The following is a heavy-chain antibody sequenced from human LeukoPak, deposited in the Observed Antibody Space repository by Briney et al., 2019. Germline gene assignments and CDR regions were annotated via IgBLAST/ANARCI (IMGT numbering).Heavy chain of an antibody. Sequence: GGSLRLSCAASGFTFSRHWVHWVRQAPGKGLVWVSRIKSDGSTAHYADSVKGRFTISRDNAKNTLYLQMNSLRAEDTAVYYCARDHFGYNSLDYWGQGTLVTVSS. CDR3: ARDHFGYNSLDY. D-gene: IGHD5-24*01. CDR1: GFTFSRHW. V-gene: IGHV3-74*01. J-gene: IGHJ4*02. CDR2: IKSDGSTA.